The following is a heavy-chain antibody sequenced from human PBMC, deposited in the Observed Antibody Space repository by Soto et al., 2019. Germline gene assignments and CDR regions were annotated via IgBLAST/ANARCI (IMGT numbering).Heavy chain of an antibody. CDR2: IIPIFGTA. CDR3: ARAQTYYYDSSGYTPFDY. V-gene: IGHV1-69*01. J-gene: IGHJ4*02. CDR1: GGTFSSYA. D-gene: IGHD3-22*01. Sequence: QVQLVQSGAEVKKPGSSVKASCKASGGTFSSYAISWVRQAPGQGLEWMGGIIPIFGTANYAQKFQGSVTITADESTSTAYMELSSLRSEDTAVYYCARAQTYYYDSSGYTPFDYWGQGTLVTVSS.